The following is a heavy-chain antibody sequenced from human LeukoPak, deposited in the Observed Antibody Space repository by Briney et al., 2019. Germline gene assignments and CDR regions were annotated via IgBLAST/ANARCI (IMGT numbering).Heavy chain of an antibody. CDR1: GGSISSYY. Sequence: SETLSLTCTVSGGSISSYYWSWIRQPPGKGLEWIGYIYYSGSTNYNPSLKSRVTISVDTSKNQFSLKLSSVTAADTAVYYCAREETSSLWFGELLSTNPDYYYYMDVWGKGTTVTVSS. J-gene: IGHJ6*03. CDR2: IYYSGST. V-gene: IGHV4-59*12. CDR3: AREETSSLWFGELLSTNPDYYYYMDV. D-gene: IGHD3-10*01.